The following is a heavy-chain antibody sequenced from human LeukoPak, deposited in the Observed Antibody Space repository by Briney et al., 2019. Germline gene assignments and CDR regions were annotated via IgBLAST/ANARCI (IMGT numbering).Heavy chain of an antibody. D-gene: IGHD3-22*01. CDR2: IYYTGGT. Sequence: SETLSLTCAVSGGSLSGYWWTWTRQPPGKGLEWIGIIYYTGGTSYNPSLKRRVTLSVDTSKNQFSLKLSSVTAADTAVYYCARRRYYDPLGLDLWGRGTLVTVSS. CDR1: GGSLSGYW. CDR3: ARRRYYDPLGLDL. J-gene: IGHJ5*02. V-gene: IGHV4-59*08.